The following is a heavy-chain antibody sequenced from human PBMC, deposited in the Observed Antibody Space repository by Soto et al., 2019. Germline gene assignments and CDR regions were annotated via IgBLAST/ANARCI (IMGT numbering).Heavy chain of an antibody. CDR1: GFTFSTYS. Sequence: PGGSLRLSCAASGFTFSTYSMNWVRQAPGKGLEWVSYISSSSSTIFYTDSVKGRFTVSRDNSKNTLYLQMNSLRAEDTAVYYCAKDGSTYYYDSSGLDYWGQGTLVTVSS. D-gene: IGHD3-22*01. V-gene: IGHV3-48*01. CDR2: ISSSSSTI. J-gene: IGHJ4*02. CDR3: AKDGSTYYYDSSGLDY.